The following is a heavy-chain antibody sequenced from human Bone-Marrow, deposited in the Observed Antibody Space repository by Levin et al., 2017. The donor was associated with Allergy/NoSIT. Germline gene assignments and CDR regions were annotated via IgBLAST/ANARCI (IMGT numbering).Heavy chain of an antibody. V-gene: IGHV3-74*01. CDR1: GFTFSSYW. CDR3: VGGTDY. J-gene: IGHJ4*02. CDR2: INPDASAT. Sequence: GGSLRLSCAASGFTFSSYWMHWVRQAPEKGLVWVSRINPDASATNYADFVKGRFSISRDNAKNTVSLQMNSLRAEDTAVYYCVGGTDYWGQGTLVTVSS.